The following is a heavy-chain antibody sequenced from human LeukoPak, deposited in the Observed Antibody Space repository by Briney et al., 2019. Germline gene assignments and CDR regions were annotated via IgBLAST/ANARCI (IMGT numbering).Heavy chain of an antibody. CDR3: ARERREFFDY. V-gene: IGHV1-2*02. J-gene: IGHJ4*02. Sequence: GASVKVSCKASGYTFTDYYVHWVRLAPGQGLEWMGWINPNSGGTKYAQNFQGRVTMTRDTSISTAYMELSRLRSDDTAVYYCARERREFFDYWGQGTLVTVSS. D-gene: IGHD3-10*01. CDR2: INPNSGGT. CDR1: GYTFTDYY.